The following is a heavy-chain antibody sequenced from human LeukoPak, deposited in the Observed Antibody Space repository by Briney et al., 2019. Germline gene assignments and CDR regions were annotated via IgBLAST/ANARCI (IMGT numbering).Heavy chain of an antibody. J-gene: IGHJ5*02. V-gene: IGHV4-4*07. CDR2: TSSSGNT. Sequence: PSETLSLTCSVSGDSISYFYWSWIRQAAGKGLEWIGRTSSSGNTDYNASLKSRVTMSVDTSKNQLSLKVISVTAADTAVYYCARLVPPGWFDPWGQGTLVIVSS. CDR1: GDSISYFY. CDR3: ARLVPPGWFDP.